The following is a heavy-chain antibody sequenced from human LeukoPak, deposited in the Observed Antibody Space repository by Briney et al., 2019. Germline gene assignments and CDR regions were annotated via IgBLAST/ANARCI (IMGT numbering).Heavy chain of an antibody. V-gene: IGHV4-34*01. Sequence: SETLSLTCAVYGGSFSGYYWSWIRQPPGKGLEWIGEINHSGSTNYNLSLKSRVTISVDTSKNQFSLKLSSVTAADTAVYYCARGRGDFWSGYHYYYYYYMDVWGKGTTVTVSS. D-gene: IGHD3-3*01. CDR2: INHSGST. CDR3: ARGRGDFWSGYHYYYYYYMDV. CDR1: GGSFSGYY. J-gene: IGHJ6*03.